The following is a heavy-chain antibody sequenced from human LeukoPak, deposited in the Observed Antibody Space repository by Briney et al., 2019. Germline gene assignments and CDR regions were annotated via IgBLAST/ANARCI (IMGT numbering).Heavy chain of an antibody. J-gene: IGHJ5*02. D-gene: IGHD4/OR15-4a*01. Sequence: ASVKVSCKASGYTFTGYYMHWVRQAPGQGLEWMGITNPSGGSTTYAQKFQGRVTMTRDTSTSTVYMELNNLRSEDTAVYYCARDRAPLTTTAVGFDPWGQGSPVTVSS. CDR1: GYTFTGYY. CDR2: TNPSGGST. V-gene: IGHV1-46*01. CDR3: ARDRAPLTTTAVGFDP.